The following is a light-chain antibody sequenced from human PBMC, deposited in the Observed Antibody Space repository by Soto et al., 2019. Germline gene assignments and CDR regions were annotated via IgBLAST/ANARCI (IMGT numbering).Light chain of an antibody. J-gene: IGKJ4*01. CDR2: DAS. Sequence: EIVLTQSPGTLSLSPGERATLSCRASQSVSNTYVAWYQQKPSQAPRLLIYDASSRATAIPDTFSGSGSGRDFTVTVSRLEPEDFAVYYWQEYGTLPLTFGGGTTVEIK. CDR3: QEYGTLPLT. V-gene: IGKV3-20*01. CDR1: QSVSNTY.